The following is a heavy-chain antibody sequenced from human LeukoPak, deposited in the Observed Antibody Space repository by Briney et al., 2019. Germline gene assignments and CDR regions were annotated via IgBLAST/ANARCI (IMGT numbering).Heavy chain of an antibody. V-gene: IGHV1-2*06. CDR3: ARGIRYFDWLSGLPDY. CDR2: INPNSGGT. CDR1: GYTFTGYY. D-gene: IGHD3-9*01. J-gene: IGHJ4*02. Sequence: ASVKVSCKASGYTFTGYYMHWVRQAPGQGLEWMGRINPNSGGTNYAQKFQGRVTMTRDTSISTAYMELSRLRSDDTAVYYCARGIRYFDWLSGLPDYWGQGTLVTVSS.